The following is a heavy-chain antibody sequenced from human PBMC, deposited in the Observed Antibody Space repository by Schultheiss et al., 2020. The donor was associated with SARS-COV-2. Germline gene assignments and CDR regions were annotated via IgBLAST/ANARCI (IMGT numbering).Heavy chain of an antibody. CDR2: IYSGGST. J-gene: IGHJ6*02. CDR3: ARHGLSAYYYYYGMDV. V-gene: IGHV3-66*04. D-gene: IGHD3-16*02. Sequence: GESLKISCAASGFTVSSNYMSWVRQAPGKGLEWVSVIYSGGSTYYADSVKGRFTISRDNAKNSLYLQMNSLRAEDTAVYYCARHGLSAYYYYYGMDVWGQGTTVTVSS. CDR1: GFTVSSNY.